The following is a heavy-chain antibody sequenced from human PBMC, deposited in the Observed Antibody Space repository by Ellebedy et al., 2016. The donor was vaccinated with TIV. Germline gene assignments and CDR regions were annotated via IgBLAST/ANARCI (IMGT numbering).Heavy chain of an antibody. CDR1: GFTFSSYA. D-gene: IGHD2-21*02. J-gene: IGHJ4*02. V-gene: IGHV3-23*01. CDR3: ARDLGDCYLDY. Sequence: GESLKISXAASGFTFSSYAMSWVRQAPGKGLEWVSAISGSGGSTYYADSVKGRFTISRDNSKNTLYLQMNSLRAEDTAVYYCARDLGDCYLDYWGQGTLVTVSS. CDR2: ISGSGGST.